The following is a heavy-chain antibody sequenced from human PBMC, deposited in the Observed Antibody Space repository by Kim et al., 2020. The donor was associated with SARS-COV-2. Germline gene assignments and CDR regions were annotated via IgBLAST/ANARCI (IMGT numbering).Heavy chain of an antibody. J-gene: IGHJ4*02. CDR2: IYHSGST. CDR3: ARERITMVRGLDY. CDR1: GGSISSSNW. D-gene: IGHD3-10*01. V-gene: IGHV4-4*02. Sequence: SETLSLTCAVSGGSISSSNWWSWVRQPPGKGLEWIGEIYHSGSTNYNPSLKSRVTISVDKSKNQFSLKLSSVTAADTAVYYCARERITMVRGLDYWGQGTLVTVSS.